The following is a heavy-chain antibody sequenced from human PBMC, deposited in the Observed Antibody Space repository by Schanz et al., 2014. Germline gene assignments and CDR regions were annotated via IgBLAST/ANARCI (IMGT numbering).Heavy chain of an antibody. Sequence: EVHLVESGGGLVQPGGSLRLSCTASGFTFSSYSMNWVRQAPGKGLEWVSYISSSSSTRYYADSVKGRFTISRDNAKNSLFLQMNSLRAEDTAVYYCARDFLLEQLGYSPYYYAMDVWGQGTTVTVSS. CDR3: ARDFLLEQLGYSPYYYAMDV. CDR1: GFTFSSYS. CDR2: ISSSSSTR. D-gene: IGHD2-15*01. V-gene: IGHV3-48*01. J-gene: IGHJ6*02.